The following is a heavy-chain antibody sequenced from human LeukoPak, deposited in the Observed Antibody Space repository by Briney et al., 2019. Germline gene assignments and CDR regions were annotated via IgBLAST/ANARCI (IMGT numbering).Heavy chain of an antibody. CDR2: IYYSGST. J-gene: IGHJ2*01. Sequence: SQTLSLTCTVSGGSISRGGYYWNWIRQHQGKGLGWIGYIYYSGSTYHNPSLKSRVTISVDTSKNQFSLKLSSVTAADTAVYYCARGGNTITPWYFDLWGRGTLVTVSS. CDR3: ARGGNTITPWYFDL. D-gene: IGHD1-14*01. CDR1: GGSISRGGYY. V-gene: IGHV4-31*03.